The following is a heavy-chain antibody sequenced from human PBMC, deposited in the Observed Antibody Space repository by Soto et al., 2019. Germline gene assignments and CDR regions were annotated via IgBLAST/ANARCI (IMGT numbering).Heavy chain of an antibody. CDR3: ARAGDLAFDI. CDR1: GGSISSSSYY. CDR2: IYYSGST. V-gene: IGHV4-39*07. D-gene: IGHD7-27*01. Sequence: SETLSLTCTVSGGSISSSSYYWGWIRQPPGKGLEWIGSIYYSGSTYYNPSLKSRVTISVDTSKNQFSLKLSSVTAADTAVYYCARAGDLAFDIWGQGTMVTVSS. J-gene: IGHJ3*02.